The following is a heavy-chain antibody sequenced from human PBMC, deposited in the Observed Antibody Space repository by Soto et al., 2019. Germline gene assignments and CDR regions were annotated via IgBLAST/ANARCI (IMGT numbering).Heavy chain of an antibody. D-gene: IGHD1-1*01. CDR2: VTPSGNT. CDR1: GETFSGYY. J-gene: IGHJ4*02. V-gene: IGHV4-34*02. Sequence: QVRLEQWGAELLKPSETLSLTCAVYGETFSGYYWSWIRQPPGEGLGLVGEVTPSGNTNYYSSLNRRVTGAADTSKNQFSLKLTSVTAAETAVYYCARAALRGHQDEVQPPTSQTLDYWGQGTLVTVSS. CDR3: ARAALRGHQDEVQPPTSQTLDY.